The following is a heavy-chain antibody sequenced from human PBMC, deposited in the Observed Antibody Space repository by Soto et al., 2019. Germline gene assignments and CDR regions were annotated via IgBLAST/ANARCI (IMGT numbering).Heavy chain of an antibody. V-gene: IGHV4-61*01. D-gene: IGHD6-6*01. CDR1: GGSVSSGSYY. J-gene: IGHJ5*02. Sequence: SETLSLTCTVSGGSVSSGSYYWSWIRQPPGKGLEWIEYIYYSGSTNYNPSLKSRVTISVDTSKNQFSLKLSSVTAADTAVYYCAREGYSSSSVWFDPWGQGTLVTVSS. CDR2: IYYSGST. CDR3: AREGYSSSSVWFDP.